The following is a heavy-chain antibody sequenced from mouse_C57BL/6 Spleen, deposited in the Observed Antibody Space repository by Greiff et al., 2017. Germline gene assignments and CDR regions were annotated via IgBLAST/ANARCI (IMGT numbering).Heavy chain of an antibody. CDR2: ISYDGSN. CDR1: GYSITSGYY. CDR3: AREGDYYYGSSYYFDY. Sequence: VQLKESGPGLVKPSQSLSLTCSVTGYSITSGYYWNWIRQFPGNKLEWMGYISYDGSNNYNPSLKNRISITRDTSKNQFFLKLNSVTTEDTATYYCAREGDYYYGSSYYFDYWGQGTTLTVSS. V-gene: IGHV3-6*01. J-gene: IGHJ2*01. D-gene: IGHD1-1*01.